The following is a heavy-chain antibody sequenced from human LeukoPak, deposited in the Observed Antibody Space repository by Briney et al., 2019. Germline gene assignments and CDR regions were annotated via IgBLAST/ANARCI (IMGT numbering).Heavy chain of an antibody. CDR2: INHSGST. CDR1: GGSFSGYY. Sequence: PSETLSLTCAVYGGSFSGYYRSWIRQPPGKGLEWIGEINHSGSTNYNPSLKSRVTISVDTSKNQFSLKLSSVTAADTAVYYCARLATYYYGSGTQYWGQGTLVTVSS. V-gene: IGHV4-34*01. D-gene: IGHD3-10*01. J-gene: IGHJ4*02. CDR3: ARLATYYYGSGTQY.